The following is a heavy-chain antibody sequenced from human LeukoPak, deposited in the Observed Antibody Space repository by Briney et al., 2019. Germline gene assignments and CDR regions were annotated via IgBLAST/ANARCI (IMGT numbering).Heavy chain of an antibody. CDR3: ARSAVVVVAASILY. V-gene: IGHV1-2*02. J-gene: IGHJ4*02. Sequence: GASVKVSCKASGYTFTSYDINWVRQVTGQGLEWMGWINPNSGGTNYAQKFQGRVTMTRDTSISTAYMELSRLRSDDTAVYYCARSAVVVVAASILYWGQGTLVTVSS. D-gene: IGHD2-15*01. CDR2: INPNSGGT. CDR1: GYTFTSYD.